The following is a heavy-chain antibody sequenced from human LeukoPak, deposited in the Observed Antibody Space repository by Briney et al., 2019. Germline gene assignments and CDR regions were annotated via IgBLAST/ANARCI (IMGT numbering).Heavy chain of an antibody. D-gene: IGHD3-10*01. CDR3: ARAGALWFGELLWGNNWFDP. CDR1: GFTFNTYT. V-gene: IGHV3-30*09. Sequence: GGSLRLSCAASGFTFNTYTIHWVRQAPGKGLEWVAVISYDGNYKYCAGSVEGRFAISRDNSKNTLYLQMSSLRAEDTAVYYCARAGALWFGELLWGNNWFDPWGQGTLVTVSS. CDR2: ISYDGNYK. J-gene: IGHJ5*02.